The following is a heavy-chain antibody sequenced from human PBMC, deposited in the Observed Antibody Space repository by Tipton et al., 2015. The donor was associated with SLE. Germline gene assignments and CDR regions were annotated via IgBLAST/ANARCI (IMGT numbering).Heavy chain of an antibody. CDR1: DFSFRSSW. CDR2: IKPDGGEI. CDR3: ARDASGWSST. D-gene: IGHD6-19*01. J-gene: IGHJ5*02. Sequence: SLRLSCAASDFSFRSSWMSWLRQAPGKGLEWVINIKPDGGEIYSVDSVKGRFTISRDNAKKSLYLQMNSLRVEDTAVYYCARDASGWSSTWGQGTLVTVS. V-gene: IGHV3-7*01.